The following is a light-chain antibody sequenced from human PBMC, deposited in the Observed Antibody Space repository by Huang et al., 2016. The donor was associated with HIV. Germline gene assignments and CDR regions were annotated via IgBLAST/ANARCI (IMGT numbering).Light chain of an antibody. CDR2: GAS. CDR1: QNVNSN. J-gene: IGKJ2*01. V-gene: IGKV3-15*01. CDR3: QQYNNWPYT. Sequence: EIVMTQSPATLSVSPGERATLSCRASQNVNSNLAWYQQIPGQAPRPLIYGASTRATGIPASFSGSGSGTGFTLTISSLQSEDFAVYYCQQYNNWPYTFGQGTKLEIK.